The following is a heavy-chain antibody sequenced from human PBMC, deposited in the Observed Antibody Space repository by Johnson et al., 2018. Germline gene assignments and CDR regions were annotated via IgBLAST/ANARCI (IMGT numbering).Heavy chain of an antibody. J-gene: IGHJ4*02. CDR1: GGSINNRTYY. Sequence: QVQLQESGPRLVKPSETLSLTCTISGGSINNRTYYWGWIRQPPGKGLEWFGRIFYSGTTYYNPSLKSRVTISVDTSKNQFSLELHSVTAADTAVYYCAIDGGVLDCWGQGTLVTVSS. CDR2: IFYSGTT. V-gene: IGHV4-39*07. CDR3: AIDGGVLDC. D-gene: IGHD3-16*01.